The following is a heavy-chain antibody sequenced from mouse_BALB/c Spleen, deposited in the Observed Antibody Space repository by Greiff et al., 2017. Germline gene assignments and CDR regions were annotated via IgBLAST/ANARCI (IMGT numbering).Heavy chain of an antibody. CDR2: IRNKANGYTT. CDR1: GFTFTDYY. V-gene: IGHV7-3*02. J-gene: IGHJ2*01. D-gene: IGHD4-1*01. Sequence: VQLKESGGGLVQPGGSLRLSCATSGFTFTDYYMSWVRQPPGKALEWLGFIRNKANGYTTEYSASVKGRFTISRDNSQSILYLQMNTLRAEDSATYYCARDIANWYYFDYWGQGTTLTVSS. CDR3: ARDIANWYYFDY.